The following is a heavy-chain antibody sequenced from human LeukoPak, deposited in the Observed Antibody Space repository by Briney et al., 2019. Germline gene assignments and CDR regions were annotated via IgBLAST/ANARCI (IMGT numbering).Heavy chain of an antibody. CDR3: AKSRPMAYYFDY. D-gene: IGHD5-24*01. V-gene: IGHV3-23*01. J-gene: IGHJ4*02. Sequence: GGSLRLSCAASGFTFSSYAMSWVRQAPGKGLEWVSAIGGSSGSTYYADSVKGRFTISRDNSRNTLYLQMNSLRADDTAVYYCAKSRPMAYYFDYWGQGTLVTVSS. CDR1: GFTFSSYA. CDR2: IGGSSGST.